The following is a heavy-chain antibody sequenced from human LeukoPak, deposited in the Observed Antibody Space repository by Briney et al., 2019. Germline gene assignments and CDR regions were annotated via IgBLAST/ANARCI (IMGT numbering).Heavy chain of an antibody. Sequence: PGRSLRLSCAASGFTFKSYGMHWVRQAPGKGLEWVAVTWYTGSNKYYADSVKGRFTISRDNSKNTLYLQMNSLRPEDTAVYYCARDFVFWGNYYFDSWGQGTLVTVSS. D-gene: IGHD7-27*01. CDR1: GFTFKSYG. CDR3: ARDFVFWGNYYFDS. J-gene: IGHJ4*02. CDR2: TWYTGSNK. V-gene: IGHV3-33*01.